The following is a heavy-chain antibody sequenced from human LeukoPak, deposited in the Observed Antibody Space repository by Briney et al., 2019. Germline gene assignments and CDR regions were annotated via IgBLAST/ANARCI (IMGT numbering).Heavy chain of an antibody. Sequence: GGSLRLSCAASGFTFSSYGMHWVRQAPGKGLEWVAFIRYDGSNKYYADSVKGRFTNSRDNSKNTLYLQMNSLRAEDTAVYYCAKFPWGSSGYNYYYYYMDVWGKGTTVTVSS. D-gene: IGHD3-22*01. CDR1: GFTFSSYG. CDR3: AKFPWGSSGYNYYYYYMDV. CDR2: IRYDGSNK. V-gene: IGHV3-30*02. J-gene: IGHJ6*03.